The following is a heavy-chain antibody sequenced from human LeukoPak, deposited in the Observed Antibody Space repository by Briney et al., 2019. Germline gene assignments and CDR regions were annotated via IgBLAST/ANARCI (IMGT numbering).Heavy chain of an antibody. CDR3: ARGRNWNF. J-gene: IGHJ4*02. V-gene: IGHV4-30-4*08. CDR2: IYYSGIT. D-gene: IGHD1-7*01. Sequence: SETLSLTCTVSGGSISSGDYYWSWIRQPPGKGLEWIGYIYYSGITYYNPSLKSRLTISVDMAQNQFSLKLSSVTAADTAVYYCARGRNWNFWGQGTLVTVSS. CDR1: GGSISSGDYY.